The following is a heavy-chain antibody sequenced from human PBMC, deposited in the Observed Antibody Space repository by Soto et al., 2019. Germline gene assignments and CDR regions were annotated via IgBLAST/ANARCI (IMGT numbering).Heavy chain of an antibody. CDR3: ARHGIAVAGTSY. CDR2: AYSTGNT. J-gene: IGHJ4*01. D-gene: IGHD6-19*01. Sequence: QLQLQESDPGLVKPSETLSLTCTVSGGSISSSNYYWGWIRQPPGKGLEWIGSAYSTGNTYYNPSLKGRVTISVDTSKNQFSLKLSSVTAADTAVYYCARHGIAVAGTSYWGQGTLVTVSS. V-gene: IGHV4-39*01. CDR1: GGSISSSNYY.